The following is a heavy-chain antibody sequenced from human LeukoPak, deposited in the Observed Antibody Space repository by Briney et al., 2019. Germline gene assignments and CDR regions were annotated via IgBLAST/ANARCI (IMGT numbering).Heavy chain of an antibody. Sequence: SETLSLTCTVSGGSISSGGYYWRWIRQHPGKGLEWIGYIYYSGSTYYNPSLKSRVTISVDTSKNQFSLKLSSVTAADTAVYYCARGNYYDSTFDYWGQGTLVTVSS. CDR2: IYYSGST. CDR3: ARGNYYDSTFDY. J-gene: IGHJ4*02. D-gene: IGHD3-22*01. CDR1: GGSISSGGYY. V-gene: IGHV4-31*03.